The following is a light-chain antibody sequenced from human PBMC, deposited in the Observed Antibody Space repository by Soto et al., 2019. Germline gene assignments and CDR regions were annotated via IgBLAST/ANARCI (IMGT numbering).Light chain of an antibody. J-gene: IGKJ4*01. CDR3: QQYYSYPLT. V-gene: IGKV3-15*01. CDR1: QSIGSN. CDR2: ASS. Sequence: EIVMTQSPATLSVSPGERATLSCRASQSIGSNLAWYQQKPGQAPRLVIYASSIRASDFPARFSGSGSGTDFTLTISCLQSEDFATYYCQQYYSYPLTFGGGTKVDI.